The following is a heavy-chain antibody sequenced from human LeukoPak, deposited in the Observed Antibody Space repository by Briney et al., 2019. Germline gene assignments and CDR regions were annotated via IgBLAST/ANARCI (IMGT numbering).Heavy chain of an antibody. CDR2: INPNSGGT. CDR3: ARGIAAAGNFDY. V-gene: IGHV1-2*02. D-gene: IGHD6-13*01. CDR1: GYTFTSYY. J-gene: IGHJ4*02. Sequence: ASVKVSCKASGYTFTSYYMHWVRQAPGQGLEWMGWINPNSGGTNYAQKFQGRVTMTRDTSISTAYMELSRLRSDDTAVYYCARGIAAAGNFDYWGQGTLVTVSS.